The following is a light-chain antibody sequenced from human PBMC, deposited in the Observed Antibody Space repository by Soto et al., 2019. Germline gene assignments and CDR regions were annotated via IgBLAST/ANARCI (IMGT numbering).Light chain of an antibody. J-gene: IGKJ4*01. CDR3: QQYGSSPPRLT. V-gene: IGKV3-20*01. Sequence: EIVLTQSPGTLSLSPGARATLSCRASQSVRSSYLAWYQQKPGQAPRLLIYGASSRATGIPDRFSGSGSGTDFTLTISRLEPEDFAVYYCQQYGSSPPRLTFGGGTKVEIK. CDR1: QSVRSSY. CDR2: GAS.